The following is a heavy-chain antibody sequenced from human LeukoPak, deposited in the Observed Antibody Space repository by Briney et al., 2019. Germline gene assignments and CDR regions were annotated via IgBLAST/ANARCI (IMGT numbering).Heavy chain of an antibody. CDR3: ARDPGMIVVPTGLDY. Sequence: ASVKVSCKASGYTFSGYYMHWVRQAPGQGLEWMGWINPNSGGTNYAQKFQGRVTMTRDTSISTAYMELSRLKSGDTAVYYCARDPGMIVVPTGLDYWGQGTLVTVSS. V-gene: IGHV1-2*02. D-gene: IGHD3-22*01. J-gene: IGHJ4*02. CDR1: GYTFSGYY. CDR2: INPNSGGT.